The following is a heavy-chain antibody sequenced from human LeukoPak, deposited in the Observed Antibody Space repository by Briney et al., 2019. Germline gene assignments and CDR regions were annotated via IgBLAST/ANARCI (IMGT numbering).Heavy chain of an antibody. CDR2: IRSKANSYAT. CDR3: ARQGLGVAAFDP. V-gene: IGHV3-73*01. J-gene: IGHJ5*02. CDR1: GFTFSGSA. Sequence: GGSLRLSCAASGFTFSGSAMHWVRQASGKGLEWVGRIRSKANSYATAYAASVKGRFTISRDDSKNTAYLQMNSLRAEDTAVYYCARQGLGVAAFDPWGQGTLVTVSP. D-gene: IGHD6-19*01.